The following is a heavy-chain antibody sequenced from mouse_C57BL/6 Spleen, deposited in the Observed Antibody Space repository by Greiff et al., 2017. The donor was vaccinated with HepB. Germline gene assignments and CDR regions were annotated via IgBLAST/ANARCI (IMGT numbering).Heavy chain of an antibody. CDR1: GFNIKDYY. CDR2: IDPEDGDT. CDR3: TPITTGVATDY. V-gene: IGHV14-1*01. J-gene: IGHJ2*01. D-gene: IGHD1-1*01. Sequence: EVQLQQSGAELVRPGASVKLSCTASGFNIKDYYMHWVKQRPEQGLEWIGRIDPEDGDTEYAPKFQGKATMTADTSSNTAYLQLSSLTSEDTAVYYCTPITTGVATDYWGQGTTLTVSS.